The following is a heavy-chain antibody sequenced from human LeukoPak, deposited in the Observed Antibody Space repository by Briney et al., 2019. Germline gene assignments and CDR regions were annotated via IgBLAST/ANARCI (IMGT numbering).Heavy chain of an antibody. CDR3: SYDSSGSLVGGF. D-gene: IGHD3-22*01. Sequence: ASVKVSCKASGYTFTGDFIHWVRQAPGQGLEWMGWINPNSGGTNYAQNFQGRVTLTRDTSISTASMELSSLRSYCARGALGSYDSSGSLVGGFWGRGTLVTVSS. CDR1: GYTFTGDF. CDR2: INPNSGGT. V-gene: IGHV1-2*02. J-gene: IGHJ4*02.